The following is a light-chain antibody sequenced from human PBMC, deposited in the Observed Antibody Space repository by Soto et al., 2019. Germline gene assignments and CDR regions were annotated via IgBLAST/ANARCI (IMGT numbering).Light chain of an antibody. V-gene: IGKV3-20*01. CDR2: GAS. CDR3: QQYVTSPLT. Sequence: EIVLTQSPGNLSLSPGERATLSCRASQSVSSTYLAWYQQKPGQAPRLLIYGASSRATGIPDRFSGSGSGTDFTLTISRLVPEDFAVYYCQQYVTSPLTFGGGTKVDIK. J-gene: IGKJ4*01. CDR1: QSVSSTY.